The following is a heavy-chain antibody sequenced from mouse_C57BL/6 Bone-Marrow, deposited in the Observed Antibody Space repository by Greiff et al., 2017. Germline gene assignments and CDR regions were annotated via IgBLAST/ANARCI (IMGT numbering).Heavy chain of an antibody. CDR1: GYTFTSYT. CDR3: ARWYYGSSIDY. CDR2: INPSSGYT. J-gene: IGHJ2*01. Sequence: QVQLQQSGAELARPGASVKMSCKASGYTFTSYTMHWVKQRPGQGLEWIGYINPSSGYTKYNQKFKDKATLTADKSSSTAYIQLSSLTSEDSAVYYCARWYYGSSIDYWGQGTTLTVSS. D-gene: IGHD1-1*01. V-gene: IGHV1-4*01.